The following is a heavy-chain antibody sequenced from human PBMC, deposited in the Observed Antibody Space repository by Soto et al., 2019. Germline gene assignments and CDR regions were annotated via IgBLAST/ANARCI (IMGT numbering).Heavy chain of an antibody. Sequence: ASVKVSCKASVGTLSSYAISWVRQAPGQGLEWMGWISAYNGNTNYAQKLQGRVTMTTDTSTSTAYMELRSLRSDDTAVYYCARDSSGWYYYWGQGTLVTVSS. J-gene: IGHJ4*02. D-gene: IGHD6-19*01. CDR2: ISAYNGNT. CDR1: VGTLSSYA. CDR3: ARDSSGWYYY. V-gene: IGHV1-18*01.